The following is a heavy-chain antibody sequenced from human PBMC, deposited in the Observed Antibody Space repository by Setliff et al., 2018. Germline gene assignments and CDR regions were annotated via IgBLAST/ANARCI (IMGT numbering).Heavy chain of an antibody. J-gene: IGHJ6*02. Sequence: ASVKVSCKASGYTFTSYDINWVRQATGQGLEWMGWMNPNSGNTGYAQKFQGRVTMTRNTSISTVYLQWSSLKASDSAMYYCARTGPRNYYVLDVWGQGTTVTVSS. V-gene: IGHV1-8*02. CDR2: MNPNSGNT. CDR3: ARTGPRNYYVLDV. CDR1: GYTFTSYD.